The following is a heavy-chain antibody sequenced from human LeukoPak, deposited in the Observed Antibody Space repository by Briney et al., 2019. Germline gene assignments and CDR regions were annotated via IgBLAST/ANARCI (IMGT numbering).Heavy chain of an antibody. V-gene: IGHV3-21*01. CDR2: ISSSSSYI. D-gene: IGHD3-22*01. CDR3: AKVRYDSSGYVDY. J-gene: IGHJ4*02. Sequence: PGGSLRLSCAASGFTFSSYSMNWVRQAPGKGLEWVSSISSSSSYIYYADSVKGRFTISRDNAKNSLYLQMNSLRAEDTAVYYCAKVRYDSSGYVDYWGQGALVTVSS. CDR1: GFTFSSYS.